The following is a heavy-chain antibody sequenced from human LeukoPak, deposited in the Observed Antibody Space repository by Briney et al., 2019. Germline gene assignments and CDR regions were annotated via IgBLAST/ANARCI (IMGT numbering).Heavy chain of an antibody. Sequence: PSETLSLTCAVYGGSFGGYYWSWIRQPPGKGLEWIGEINHSGSTNYNPSLKSRVTISVDTSKNQFSLKLSSVTAADTAVYYCARVGGSSSWYDYWGQGTLVTVSS. CDR3: ARVGGSSSWYDY. D-gene: IGHD6-13*01. J-gene: IGHJ4*02. CDR2: INHSGST. V-gene: IGHV4-34*01. CDR1: GGSFGGYY.